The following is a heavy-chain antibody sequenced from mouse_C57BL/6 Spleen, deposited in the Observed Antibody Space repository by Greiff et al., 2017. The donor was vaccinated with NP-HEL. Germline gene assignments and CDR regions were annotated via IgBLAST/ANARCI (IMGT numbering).Heavy chain of an antibody. CDR1: GYSITSGYY. V-gene: IGHV3-6*01. Sequence: EVQLVESGPGLVKPSQSLSLTCSVTGYSITSGYYWNWIRQFPGNKLEWMGYISYDGSNNYNPSLKNRISITRDTSKNQFFLKLNSVTTEDTATYYCADDGYYGYFDVWGTGTTVTVSS. D-gene: IGHD2-3*01. CDR3: ADDGYYGYFDV. J-gene: IGHJ1*03. CDR2: ISYDGSN.